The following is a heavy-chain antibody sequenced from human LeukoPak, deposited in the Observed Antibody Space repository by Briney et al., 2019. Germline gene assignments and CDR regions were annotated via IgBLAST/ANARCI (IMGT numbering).Heavy chain of an antibody. D-gene: IGHD6-6*01. Sequence: ASVNVSFKASGYTFTSYGISWVRQAPGQGLEWMGWISAYNGNTYYAQKLQGRVTMTTDTSTSTAYMELRSLRSDDAAVYYCARGPRYSSEDAFDIWGQGTMVTVSA. V-gene: IGHV1-18*01. J-gene: IGHJ3*02. CDR3: ARGPRYSSEDAFDI. CDR1: GYTFTSYG. CDR2: ISAYNGNT.